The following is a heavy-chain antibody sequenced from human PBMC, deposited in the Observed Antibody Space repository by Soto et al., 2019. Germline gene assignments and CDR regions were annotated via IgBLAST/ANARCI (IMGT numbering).Heavy chain of an antibody. CDR3: AREFVLTGFYGMDV. Sequence: PSETLSLTCTVSGGSVSSGSYYWSWIRQPPGKGLEWIGYTYYSGSTNYNPSLKSRVTISVDTSKNQFSLKLSSVTAADTAVYYCAREFVLTGFYGMDVWGQGTTVTVSS. CDR1: GGSVSSGSYY. J-gene: IGHJ6*02. D-gene: IGHD3-9*01. V-gene: IGHV4-61*01. CDR2: TYYSGST.